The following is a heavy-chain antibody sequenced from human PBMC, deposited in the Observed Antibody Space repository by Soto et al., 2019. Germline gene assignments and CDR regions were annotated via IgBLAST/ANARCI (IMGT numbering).Heavy chain of an antibody. CDR2: VTANGGST. Sequence: GSLRLSCAATGFTFSVYAVTWVRQAPGKGLEWVSAVTANGGSTYSADSVKGRFTISRDNSKNTLFLQMNSLRAEDTAVYYCASLGVGDWANYYYYYGMDVWGQGTTVTVSS. CDR3: ASLGVGDWANYYYYYGMDV. V-gene: IGHV3-23*01. CDR1: GFTFSVYA. J-gene: IGHJ6*02. D-gene: IGHD2-21*02.